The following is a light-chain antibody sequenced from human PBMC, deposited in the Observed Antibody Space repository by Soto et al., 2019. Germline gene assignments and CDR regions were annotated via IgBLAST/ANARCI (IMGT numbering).Light chain of an antibody. V-gene: IGKV1-9*01. CDR1: QGIKNF. CDR2: AAS. J-gene: IGKJ5*01. Sequence: DIQLTQSPSFLSASVGDRVTITCRASQGIKNFLAWYQVKPGKAPKLLIYAASTLESGVPSRFSATVSGTEFSLTITSLQPEDFATYYCQQLFDSPITFGQGTRLEIK. CDR3: QQLFDSPIT.